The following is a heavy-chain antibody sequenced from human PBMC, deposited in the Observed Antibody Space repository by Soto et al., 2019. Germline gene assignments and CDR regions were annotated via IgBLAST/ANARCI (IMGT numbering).Heavy chain of an antibody. D-gene: IGHD5-18*01. CDR2: IYHSGST. J-gene: IGHJ5*02. CDR3: AGGGTAIALDDWFDT. CDR1: GGSISSGGYS. V-gene: IGHV4-30-2*01. Sequence: QLQLQESGSGLVKPSQTLSLTCAVSGGSISSGGYSCSWIRQPPGKGLEWIGYIYHSGSTYYNPSLKTRVTISVVRSKNQFSLQLRSVTAADTAVYYCAGGGTAIALDDWFDTWGQGPLVTVAS.